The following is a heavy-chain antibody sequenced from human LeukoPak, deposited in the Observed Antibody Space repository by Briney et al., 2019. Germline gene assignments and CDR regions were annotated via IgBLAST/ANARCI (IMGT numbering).Heavy chain of an antibody. J-gene: IGHJ4*02. CDR3: ARELVTSSY. CDR1: GFTFTTYS. CDR2: IKEDGSDI. V-gene: IGHV3-7*01. Sequence: GGSLRLSCAASGFTFTTYSMTWVRQAPGRGLEWVARIKEDGSDIHYVDSAKGRFTISRDNAKDSLYLQMNSLRAEDTAVYYCARELVTSSYWGQGTLVTVSS. D-gene: IGHD4-23*01.